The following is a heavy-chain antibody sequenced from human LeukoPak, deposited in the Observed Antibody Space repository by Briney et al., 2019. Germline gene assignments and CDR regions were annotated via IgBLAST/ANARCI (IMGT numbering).Heavy chain of an antibody. CDR1: GGSISSSNW. D-gene: IGHD3-22*01. CDR2: IYHSGST. V-gene: IGHV4-4*02. CDR3: ARDRGDSSGYLFDY. Sequence: SGTLSLTCAVSGGSISSSNWWSWVSQPPGKGLEWFGEIYHSGSTNYNPSLKSRVTISVDKSKNQFSLKLSSVTAADTAVYYCARDRGDSSGYLFDYWGQGTLVTVSS. J-gene: IGHJ4*02.